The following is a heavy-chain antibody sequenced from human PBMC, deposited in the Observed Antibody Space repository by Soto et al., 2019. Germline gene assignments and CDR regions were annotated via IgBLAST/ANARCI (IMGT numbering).Heavy chain of an antibody. CDR3: ARVSGHYYDSSGYYYGYFDY. V-gene: IGHV1-18*01. J-gene: IGHJ4*02. CDR2: ISAYNGNT. CDR1: GYTFTSYG. Sequence: ASVKVSCKASGYTFTSYGISWVRQAPGQGLEWMGWISAYNGNTNYAQKLQGRVTMTADTSTSTAYMELRSLRSDDTAVYYCARVSGHYYDSSGYYYGYFDYWGQGTLVTVS. D-gene: IGHD3-22*01.